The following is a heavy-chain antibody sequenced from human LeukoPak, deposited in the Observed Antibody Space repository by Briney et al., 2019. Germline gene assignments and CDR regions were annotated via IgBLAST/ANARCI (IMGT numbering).Heavy chain of an antibody. CDR3: SRGLDSRKLGY. CDR1: GASFGSGDQY. CDR2: IHPSGTL. D-gene: IGHD3-22*01. V-gene: IGHV4-31*03. J-gene: IGHJ4*02. Sequence: SQTLSLTCTVSGASFGSGDQYWNWIRQSPGKGLEWIGSIHPSGTLYNNPSLESRVTMSMDTSKNQFSLNLNSVTAADTAVYFYSRGLDSRKLGYWGQGTLVTVSS.